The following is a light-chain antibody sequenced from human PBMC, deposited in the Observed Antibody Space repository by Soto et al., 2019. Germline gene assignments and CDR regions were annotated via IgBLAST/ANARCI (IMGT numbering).Light chain of an antibody. V-gene: IGLV2-23*01. CDR2: EGS. J-gene: IGLJ2*01. CDR1: SSDDGSYNL. Sequence: QSVLTQPASVSGSPGQSITISCTGTSSDDGSYNLVSWYQQHPGKAPKLMIYEGSKRPSGVSNRFSGSKSGNTASLTISGLQAEDEADYYCCSYAGSSPHVVFGGGTKLTVL. CDR3: CSYAGSSPHVV.